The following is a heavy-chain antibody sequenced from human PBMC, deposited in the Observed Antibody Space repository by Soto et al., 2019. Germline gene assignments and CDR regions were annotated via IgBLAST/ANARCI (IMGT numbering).Heavy chain of an antibody. D-gene: IGHD3-16*01. V-gene: IGHV3-23*01. J-gene: IGHJ4*02. Sequence: LRLSCAASGFGLSSYAMSWVRQAPGKGLEWVSGITPGGGTTNYADSVKGRFTISRDNSNNTLYLETNSLRVEDTAIYYCAKDRGGEFTSSRYFDYWGQGTLVTVSS. CDR3: AKDRGGEFTSSRYFDY. CDR2: ITPGGGTT. CDR1: GFGLSSYA.